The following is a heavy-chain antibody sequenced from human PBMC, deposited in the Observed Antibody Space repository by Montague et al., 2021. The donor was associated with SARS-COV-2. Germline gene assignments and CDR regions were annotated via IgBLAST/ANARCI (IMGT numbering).Heavy chain of an antibody. CDR2: INHSGGT. D-gene: IGHD3-22*01. CDR1: GGSFSGYY. CDR3: ASGTKREYTNNYVSSGYASDY. V-gene: IGHV4-34*01. Sequence: SETLSLTCAVYGGSFSGYYWSWIRQPPGKGLEWIGEINHSGGTKYNPSLKSRVTISVDTSKNQFSLKLSSVTAADTAVYYCASGTKREYTNNYVSSGYASDYWGQGTLVTVSS. J-gene: IGHJ4*02.